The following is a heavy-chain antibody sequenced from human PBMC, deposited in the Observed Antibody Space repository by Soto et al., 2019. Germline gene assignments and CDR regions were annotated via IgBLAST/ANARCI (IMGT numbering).Heavy chain of an antibody. Sequence: EVQLVESGGGLVQPGGSLRLSCAASAFTFSTYWMSWLRQAPGKGREWVATIKQDGSEKYHVDSVKGRFTISRDNAKESLYLEMNSLRAEDTAVYFCVRGCGRSSCPYYFDYWGQGSLVTVSS. V-gene: IGHV3-7*01. CDR3: VRGCGRSSCPYYFDY. CDR2: IKQDGSEK. CDR1: AFTFSTYW. D-gene: IGHD2-2*01. J-gene: IGHJ4*02.